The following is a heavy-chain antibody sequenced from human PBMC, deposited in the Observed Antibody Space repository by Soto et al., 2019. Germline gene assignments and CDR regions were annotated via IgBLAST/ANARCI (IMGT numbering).Heavy chain of an antibody. CDR2: ITASGGRT. J-gene: IGHJ5*01. Sequence: EVHLLESGGGLVQPGGSLRLSCTASGFTFSSYAMTWVRQAPGRGLDGVSGITASGGRTYYADSVKGRFTISRDNSKGTLYLQMNSLRAEDTAVYYCAKDTRYADYVRWFDSWGQGTLVTVSS. D-gene: IGHD4-17*01. V-gene: IGHV3-23*01. CDR3: AKDTRYADYVRWFDS. CDR1: GFTFSSYA.